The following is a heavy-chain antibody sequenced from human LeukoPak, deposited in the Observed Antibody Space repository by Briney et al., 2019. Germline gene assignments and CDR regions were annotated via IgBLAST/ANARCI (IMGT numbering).Heavy chain of an antibody. Sequence: PSETLFLTCTVSGGSISTYYWSWIRQTPGKGLEWLDYIDYSWSTKYNASLKSRVNKSIDMHKNNFSVRQTSVTSSDTAVYYCEKSTVRFDPWGQGIRVTVSS. J-gene: IGHJ5*02. V-gene: IGHV4-59*08. D-gene: IGHD4-11*01. CDR3: EKSTVRFDP. CDR1: GGSISTYY. CDR2: IDYSWST.